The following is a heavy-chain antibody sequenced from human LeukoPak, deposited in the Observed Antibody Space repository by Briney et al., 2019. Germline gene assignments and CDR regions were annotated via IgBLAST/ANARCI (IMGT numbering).Heavy chain of an antibody. CDR3: AREETRMDSGYRWSDYYNGMDV. D-gene: IGHD5-12*01. V-gene: IGHV3-21*01. J-gene: IGHJ6*02. CDR2: ISSSSSYI. CDR1: GFTFSSYS. Sequence: PGGSLRLSCAASGFTFSSYSMNWVRQAPGKGLEWVSSISSSSSYIYYADSVKGRFTISRGNAKNSLYLQMNSLRAEDTAVYYCAREETRMDSGYRWSDYYNGMDVWGQGTTVTVSS.